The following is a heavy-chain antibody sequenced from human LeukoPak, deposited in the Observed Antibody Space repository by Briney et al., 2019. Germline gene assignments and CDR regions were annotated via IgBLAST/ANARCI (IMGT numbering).Heavy chain of an antibody. CDR1: GYTFTSNY. CDR2: ISPSGGST. Sequence: APVKVSCKAFGYTFTSNYMHWVRQAPGQGPEWMGVISPSGGSTTYAQKFQGRVTLTRDMSTSADYLELSSLRSEDTAVYYCARDNSVRDEAWWFNPWGQGTLVTVSS. J-gene: IGHJ5*02. CDR3: ARDNSVRDEAWWFNP. D-gene: IGHD5-24*01. V-gene: IGHV1-46*01.